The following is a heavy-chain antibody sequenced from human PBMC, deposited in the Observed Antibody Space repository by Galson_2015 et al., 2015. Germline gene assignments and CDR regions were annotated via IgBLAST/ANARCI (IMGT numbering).Heavy chain of an antibody. CDR3: ARGGYRNIDC. D-gene: IGHD4-11*01. Sequence: SLRLSCAASGFTFSRKWMSWFLPAPGKGLEWVANIKQDGSENNYVESVKGRFTISRDNDKNSLYLQMNSLRAEDTAVYYCARGGYRNIDCWGQGSLVTVTS. J-gene: IGHJ4*02. CDR1: GFTFSRKW. V-gene: IGHV3-7*01. CDR2: IKQDGSEN.